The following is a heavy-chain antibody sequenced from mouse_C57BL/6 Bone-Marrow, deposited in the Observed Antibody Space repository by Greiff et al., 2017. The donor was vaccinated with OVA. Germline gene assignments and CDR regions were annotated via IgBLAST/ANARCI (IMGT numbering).Heavy chain of an antibody. D-gene: IGHD2-12*01. Sequence: VQLKESGGGLVKPGGSLKLSCAASGFTFSSYATSWVRQTPEKRLEWVATISDGGSYTYYPDNVKGRFTISRDNAKNNLYLQMSHLKSEDTAMYYCARDDDNYWGQGTTLTVSS. J-gene: IGHJ2*01. CDR1: GFTFSSYA. CDR2: ISDGGSYT. V-gene: IGHV5-4*01. CDR3: ARDDDNY.